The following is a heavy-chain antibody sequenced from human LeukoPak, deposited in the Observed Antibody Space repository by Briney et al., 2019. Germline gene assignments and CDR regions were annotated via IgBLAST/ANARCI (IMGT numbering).Heavy chain of an antibody. CDR2: ISGSGGST. D-gene: IGHD7-27*01. CDR1: GFTFISYA. V-gene: IGHV3-23*01. CDR3: ARDVGTGDPLGIDY. J-gene: IGHJ4*02. Sequence: GSLSLSCAASGFTFISYAMSWVRQAPGKGLEWVSAISGSGGSTYYADSVKGRFTISRDNSKNTLYLQMNSLRDEDTAVYYCARDVGTGDPLGIDYRGQGTLVTVSS.